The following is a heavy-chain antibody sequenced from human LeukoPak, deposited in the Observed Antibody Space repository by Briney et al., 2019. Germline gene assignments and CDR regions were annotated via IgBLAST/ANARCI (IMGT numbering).Heavy chain of an antibody. CDR1: GFTFSSYE. J-gene: IGHJ4*02. V-gene: IGHV3-48*03. CDR3: AGSPVLLWFGELTKVDY. CDR2: ISSSGSTI. Sequence: GGSLRLSCAASGFTFSSYEMNWVRQAPGKGLEWVSYISSSGSTIYYADSVKGRFTISRDNAKNSLYLQMNSLRAEDTAVYYCAGSPVLLWFGELTKVDYRGQGTLVTVSS. D-gene: IGHD3-10*01.